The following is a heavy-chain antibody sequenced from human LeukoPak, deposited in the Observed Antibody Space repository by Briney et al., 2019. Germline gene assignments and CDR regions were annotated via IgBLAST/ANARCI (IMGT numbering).Heavy chain of an antibody. Sequence: GGSLRLSCAASGFTVSSNYMSWVRQAPGKGLEWVSVIYSGGSTYYADSVKGRFTISRDNSKNTLYLQMNSLRAEDTAVYYCARCYNWNDGFDPWGQGTLVTVSS. CDR1: GFTVSSNY. CDR3: ARCYNWNDGFDP. V-gene: IGHV3-53*01. D-gene: IGHD1-1*01. CDR2: IYSGGST. J-gene: IGHJ5*02.